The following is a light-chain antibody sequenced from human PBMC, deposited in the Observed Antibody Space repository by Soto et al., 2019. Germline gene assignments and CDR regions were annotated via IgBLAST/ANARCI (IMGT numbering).Light chain of an antibody. CDR2: DNN. J-gene: IGLJ2*01. CDR1: SSNIGNNY. V-gene: IGLV1-51*01. CDR3: GTWNSSLSAGV. Sequence: QSVLTQPPSVSAAPGQKVTISCSGSSSNIGNNYVSWYQQLPGTAPKLLIYDNNKRPSGIPDRFSGSKSGTSATLGITGLQTGGDADYYCGTWNSSLSAGVFGGGTKLTVL.